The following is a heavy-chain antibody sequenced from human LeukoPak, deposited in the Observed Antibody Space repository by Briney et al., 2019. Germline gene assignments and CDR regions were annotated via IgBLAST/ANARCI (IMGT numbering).Heavy chain of an antibody. D-gene: IGHD3-10*01. CDR2: IKKDGSEK. Sequence: GGSLRLSCAASGITFINYNMNWVRQAPGKGLEWVANIKKDGSEKYYVDSVKGRFTISRDNAKNSLYLQMNSLRAEDTAVYHCAQGSYGSGTYRFDPWGQGTLVTVSS. J-gene: IGHJ5*02. V-gene: IGHV3-7*03. CDR3: AQGSYGSGTYRFDP. CDR1: GITFINYN.